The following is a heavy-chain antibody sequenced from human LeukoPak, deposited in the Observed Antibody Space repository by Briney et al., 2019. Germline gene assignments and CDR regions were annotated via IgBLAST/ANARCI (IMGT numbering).Heavy chain of an antibody. CDR1: GFTFSDYN. J-gene: IGHJ4*02. CDR3: ASLDSSSWYATDY. Sequence: GGSLRLSCAASGFTFSDYNMRWIRQAPGKGLEWVSSISRSGSTKYYADSVKGRFTTSRDNAKNSLFLQMNSLRAEDTAVYYCASLDSSSWYATDYWGQGTLVTVSS. CDR2: ISRSGSTK. D-gene: IGHD6-13*01. V-gene: IGHV3-11*04.